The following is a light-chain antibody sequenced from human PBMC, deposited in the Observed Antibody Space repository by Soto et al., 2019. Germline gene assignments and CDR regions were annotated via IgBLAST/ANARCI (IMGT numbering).Light chain of an antibody. Sequence: QSVLTQPPSASGSPGQSVTISCTGTSSDVGGYNYVSWDQQHPGKAPKLMIYEVSKRPSGVPDRFSCSKSRHTASLTVSGLLAEDEADYYCSSHASRNNYVFGTGTKVPAL. V-gene: IGLV2-8*01. J-gene: IGLJ1*01. CDR1: SSDVGGYNY. CDR3: SSHASRNNYV. CDR2: EVS.